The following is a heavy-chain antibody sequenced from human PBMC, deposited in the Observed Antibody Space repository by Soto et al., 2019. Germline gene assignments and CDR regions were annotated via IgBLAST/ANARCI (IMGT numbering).Heavy chain of an antibody. CDR3: ARDTLELLYYFDY. J-gene: IGHJ4*02. Sequence: PVGSLRLSCAASGFTFSNYWMHWVRQAPGKGLVWVSRINSDGSTATYADSVRGRFTISRDNAKNTLYLQMNSLRAEDTAVYYCARDTLELLYYFDYWGQGTLVTVSS. V-gene: IGHV3-74*01. D-gene: IGHD1-7*01. CDR2: INSDGSTA. CDR1: GFTFSNYW.